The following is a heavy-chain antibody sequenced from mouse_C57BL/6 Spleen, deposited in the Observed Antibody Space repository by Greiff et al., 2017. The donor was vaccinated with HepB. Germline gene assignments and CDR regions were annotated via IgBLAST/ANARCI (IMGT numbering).Heavy chain of an antibody. CDR3: ARYRYYYGSSFDY. CDR1: GFTFTDYY. CDR2: IRNKANGYTT. J-gene: IGHJ2*01. D-gene: IGHD1-1*01. Sequence: EVKLMESGGGLVQPGGSLSLSCAASGFTFTDYYMSWVRQPPGKALEWLGFIRNKANGYTTEYSASVKGRFTISRDNSQSILYLQMNALRAEDSATYYCARYRYYYGSSFDYWGQGTTLTVSS. V-gene: IGHV7-3*01.